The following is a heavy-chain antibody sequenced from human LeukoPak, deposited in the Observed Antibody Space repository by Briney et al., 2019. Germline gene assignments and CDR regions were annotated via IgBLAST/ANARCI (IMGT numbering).Heavy chain of an antibody. D-gene: IGHD2-2*01. CDR2: INPNSGGT. V-gene: IGHV1-2*04. CDR1: GYTFTGYY. Sequence: ASVKVSCKASGYTFTGYYMHWVRQAPGQGLEWMGWINPNSGGTNYAQKFQGWVTMTRDTSISTAYMELSRLRSDDTAVYYCARSRYCSSTSCPSEPHDAFDIWGQGTMVTVSS. J-gene: IGHJ3*02. CDR3: ARSRYCSSTSCPSEPHDAFDI.